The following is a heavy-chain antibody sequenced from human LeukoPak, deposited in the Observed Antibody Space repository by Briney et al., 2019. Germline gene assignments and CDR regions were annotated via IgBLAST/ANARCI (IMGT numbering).Heavy chain of an antibody. CDR3: ARDVSGGASTGHFY. CDR2: ISGYSGDT. D-gene: IGHD1-26*01. V-gene: IGHV1-18*01. Sequence: GASVKVSCKASGYRFYSYGISWVRQGPGQGLEWMGWISGYSGDTKYAQNLEGRVTLTTDTSTSTTYMELRSLTSDDTAVYFCARDVSGGASTGHFYWGQGTLVTVSS. J-gene: IGHJ4*02. CDR1: GYRFYSYG.